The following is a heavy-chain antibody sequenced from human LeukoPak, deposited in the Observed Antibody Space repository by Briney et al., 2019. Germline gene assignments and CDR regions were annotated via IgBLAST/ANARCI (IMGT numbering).Heavy chain of an antibody. CDR3: ARGAPYSSGWAFDY. Sequence: SETLSLTCAVYGGSFSGYYWSWIRQPPGKGLEWIGEINHSGSTNYNPSLKSRVTISVDTSKNQFSLKLSSVTAADTAVYYCARGAPYSSGWAFDYWGQGTLVTVSS. V-gene: IGHV4-34*01. CDR2: INHSGST. J-gene: IGHJ4*02. CDR1: GGSFSGYY. D-gene: IGHD6-19*01.